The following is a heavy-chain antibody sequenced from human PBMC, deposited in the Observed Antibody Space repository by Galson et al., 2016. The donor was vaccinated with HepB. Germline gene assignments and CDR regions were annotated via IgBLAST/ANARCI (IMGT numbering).Heavy chain of an antibody. V-gene: IGHV5-51*01. J-gene: IGHJ6*02. CDR3: ARGGFDMAGYCYYGMDV. Sequence: QSGAEVKKPGESLRISCQGSGYTFNTRWITWVRQVPGKGLEWMGIIYPGDAETVYSPSFEGQVTISAQRFIRTAYLKWNSLRAEDTAMYYCARGGFDMAGYCYYGMDVWGQGTTVTVSS. D-gene: IGHD5-12*01. CDR1: GYTFNTRW. CDR2: IYPGDAET.